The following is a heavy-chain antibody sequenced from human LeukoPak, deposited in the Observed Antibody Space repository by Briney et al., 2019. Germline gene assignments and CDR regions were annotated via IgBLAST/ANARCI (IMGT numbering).Heavy chain of an antibody. CDR1: GFTFSNAW. D-gene: IGHD4-23*01. J-gene: IGHJ4*02. CDR3: TTDGAYGGTFFDY. Sequence: GGSLRLSCAASGFTFSNAWVSWVRQAPGKGLEWVGRIKSKTGGGTTDYAAPVKGRFTISRDDSKNTLYLQMNSLKTEDTAVYYCTTDGAYGGTFFDYWGQGTLVTVSS. V-gene: IGHV3-15*01. CDR2: IKSKTGGGTT.